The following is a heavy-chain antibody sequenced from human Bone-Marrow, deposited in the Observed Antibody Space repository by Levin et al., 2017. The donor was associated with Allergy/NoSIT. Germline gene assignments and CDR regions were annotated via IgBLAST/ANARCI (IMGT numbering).Heavy chain of an antibody. D-gene: IGHD6-6*01. V-gene: IGHV3-73*01. CDR1: GFTFSGSA. CDR3: TRLSSIAARPDLDYMDV. J-gene: IGHJ6*03. Sequence: GGSLRLSCAASGFTFSGSAMHWVRQASGKGLEWVGRIRSKANSYATAYAASVKGRFTISRDDSKNTAYLQMNSLKTEDTAVYYCTRLSSIAARPDLDYMDVWGKGTTVTVSS. CDR2: IRSKANSYAT.